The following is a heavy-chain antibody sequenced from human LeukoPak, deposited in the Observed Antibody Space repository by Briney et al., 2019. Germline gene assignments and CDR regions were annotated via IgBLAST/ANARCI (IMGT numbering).Heavy chain of an antibody. D-gene: IGHD6-13*01. J-gene: IGHJ4*02. CDR2: IGGSGGST. CDR3: AKVESLPYSSSWYVY. CDR1: GFTFSSYG. V-gene: IGHV3-23*01. Sequence: GGSLRLSCATSGFTFSSYGMSWVRQAPGKGLERVSAIGGSGGSTYYADSVKGRFTISRDNSKNTLYLQMNSLRAEDTAVYYCAKVESLPYSSSWYVYWGQGTLVTVSS.